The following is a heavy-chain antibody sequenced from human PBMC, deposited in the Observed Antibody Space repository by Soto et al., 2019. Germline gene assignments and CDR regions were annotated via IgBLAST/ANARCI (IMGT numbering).Heavy chain of an antibody. CDR2: INSDGSST. CDR3: ARGFFGVVPDY. V-gene: IGHV3-74*01. D-gene: IGHD3-3*01. CDR1: GFTFSSYW. Sequence: GGSLRLSCAASGFTFSSYWMHWVRQAPGKGLVWVSRINSDGSSTSYADSVKGRFTISRDNAKNTLYLQMNSLRAEDTAVYYCARGFFGVVPDYWGQGTLVTVSS. J-gene: IGHJ4*02.